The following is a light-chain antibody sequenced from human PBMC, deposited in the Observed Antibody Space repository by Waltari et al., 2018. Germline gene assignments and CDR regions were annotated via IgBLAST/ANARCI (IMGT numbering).Light chain of an antibody. CDR3: QQYDISPLT. J-gene: IGKJ4*01. CDR1: QTVRTTY. V-gene: IGKV3-20*01. Sequence: DIVLTQSPGTLSLSPGERATPSCRASQTVRTTYLAWYQQKPGQAPTLLIYGASSRATGIPDRFSGSGSGTDFSLTISSLEPEDFAVYYCQQYDISPLTFGGGTKVEIK. CDR2: GAS.